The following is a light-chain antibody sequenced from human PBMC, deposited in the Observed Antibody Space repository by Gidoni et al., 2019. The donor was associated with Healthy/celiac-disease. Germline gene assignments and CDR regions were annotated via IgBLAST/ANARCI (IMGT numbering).Light chain of an antibody. V-gene: IGLV1-47*01. Sequence: QSVLTQPPSASGTPGQRVTISCSGSSSNIGSNYVYWYQQRPGTAPKLLIYRNNQRPSGVPDRFSGSKSGTSASLAISGLRSEGEADYYCAAWDDSLSGLNWVFGGGTKLTVL. CDR2: RNN. CDR3: AAWDDSLSGLNWV. CDR1: SSNIGSNY. J-gene: IGLJ3*02.